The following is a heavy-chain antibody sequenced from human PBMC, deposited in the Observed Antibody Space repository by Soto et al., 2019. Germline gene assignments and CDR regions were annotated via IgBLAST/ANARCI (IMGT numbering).Heavy chain of an antibody. V-gene: IGHV3-23*01. Sequence: GGSLSLSCAASGFPFSSYAMSWVRQAPGKGLEWVSAISGSGGSTYYADSVKGRFTISRDNSKNTLYLQMNSLRAEDTAVYYCAKSRREWLLYYYFDYWGQGTLVTVPQ. J-gene: IGHJ4*02. CDR3: AKSRREWLLYYYFDY. CDR1: GFPFSSYA. CDR2: ISGSGGST. D-gene: IGHD3-3*01.